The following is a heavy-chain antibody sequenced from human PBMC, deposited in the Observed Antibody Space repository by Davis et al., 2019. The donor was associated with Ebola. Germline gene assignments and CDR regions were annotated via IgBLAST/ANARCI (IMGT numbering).Heavy chain of an antibody. Sequence: ASVKVSCKASGYTFTSYYMHWVRQAPGQGLEWMGIINPSGGSTSYAQKFQGRVTITADKSTSTAYMELSSLRSEDTAVYYCARVAYSGSYSLGYYYYYGMDVWGQGTTVTVSS. CDR1: GYTFTSYY. CDR2: INPSGGST. V-gene: IGHV1-46*01. J-gene: IGHJ6*02. D-gene: IGHD1-26*01. CDR3: ARVAYSGSYSLGYYYYYGMDV.